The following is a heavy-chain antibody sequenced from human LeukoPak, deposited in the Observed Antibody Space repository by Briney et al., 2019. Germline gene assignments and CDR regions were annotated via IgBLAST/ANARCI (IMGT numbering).Heavy chain of an antibody. D-gene: IGHD1-1*01. CDR3: ARHEAGTTSWGAFDI. CDR2: IYYSGST. V-gene: IGHV4-39*01. CDR1: GGSMSSGSYY. J-gene: IGHJ3*02. Sequence: SQTLSLTCTVSGGSMSSGSYYWGWIRQPPGKGLEWIGSIYYSGSTYYNPSLKSRVTISVDTSKNQFSLKLSSVTAADTAVYYCARHEAGTTSWGAFDIWGQGTMVTVSS.